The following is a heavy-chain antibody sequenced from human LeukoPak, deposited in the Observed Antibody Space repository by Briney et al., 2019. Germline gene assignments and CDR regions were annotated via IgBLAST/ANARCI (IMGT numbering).Heavy chain of an antibody. CDR3: ASDCSSTECYYYYGMDV. CDR1: GFAVSSNY. V-gene: IGHV3-23*01. Sequence: GGSLRLSCAASGFAVSSNYMSWVRQAPGKGLEWVSAISGSGGSTYYADSVKGRFTISRDNSKNTLYLQMNSLRAEDTAVYYCASDCSSTECYYYYGMDVWGQGTTVTVSS. J-gene: IGHJ6*02. D-gene: IGHD2-2*01. CDR2: ISGSGGST.